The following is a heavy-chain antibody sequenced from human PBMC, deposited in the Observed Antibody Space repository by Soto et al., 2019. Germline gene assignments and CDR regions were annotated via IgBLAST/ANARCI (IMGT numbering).Heavy chain of an antibody. Sequence: SETLSLTCTVSGGSISSYCWGWIRQPPGKGLEWIGYIYYSGSTNYNPSLKSRVTISVDTSKNQFSLKLSSVTAADTAVYYCARHSSSWYDYWGQGTLVTVSS. V-gene: IGHV4-59*01. D-gene: IGHD6-13*01. CDR1: GGSISSYC. CDR3: ARHSSSWYDY. J-gene: IGHJ4*02. CDR2: IYYSGST.